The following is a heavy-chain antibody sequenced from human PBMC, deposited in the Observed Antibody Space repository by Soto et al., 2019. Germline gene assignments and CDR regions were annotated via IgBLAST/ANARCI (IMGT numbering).Heavy chain of an antibody. Sequence: SVKVSCKASGGTFSSYAISWVRQAPGQGLEWMGGIIPIFGTANYAQKFQGRVTITADESTSTAYMELSSLRSEDTAVYYCARACKQLVTINYYYYGMDVWGQGTTVTVSS. J-gene: IGHJ6*02. D-gene: IGHD6-6*01. CDR3: ARACKQLVTINYYYYGMDV. CDR1: GGTFSSYA. CDR2: IIPIFGTA. V-gene: IGHV1-69*13.